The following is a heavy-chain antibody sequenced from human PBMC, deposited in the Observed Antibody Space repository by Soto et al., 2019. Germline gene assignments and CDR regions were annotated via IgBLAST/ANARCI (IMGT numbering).Heavy chain of an antibody. V-gene: IGHV1-3*01. CDR2: INGGNGNT. J-gene: IGHJ5*02. D-gene: IGHD1-26*01. CDR1: GYTFTNYA. Sequence: QVQLVQSGAEVKKPGASAKVSCKASGYTFTNYAIHWVRQAPGQRLEWMGWINGGNGNTEYSQRFQGRVTISRDTPAHTVYMEVSDLKSEDMAVYYCARGVGEWELLTAWGQGTLVTVSS. CDR3: ARGVGEWELLTA.